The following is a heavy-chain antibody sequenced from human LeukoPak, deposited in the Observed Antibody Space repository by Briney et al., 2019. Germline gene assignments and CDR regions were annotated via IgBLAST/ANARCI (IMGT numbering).Heavy chain of an antibody. CDR2: IIPILGMG. CDR1: GGTFTSYA. V-gene: IGHV1-69*04. D-gene: IGHD3-10*01. Sequence: SVKVSCKASGGTFTSYAISWVRQAPAQGLEWMGRIIPILGMGNYAQKFQGRVTITADKSTSTAYMELSSLRSEDTAVYYCAGTETSTQRRAMVRGPMSWFDPWGQGTLVTVSS. CDR3: AGTETSTQRRAMVRGPMSWFDP. J-gene: IGHJ5*02.